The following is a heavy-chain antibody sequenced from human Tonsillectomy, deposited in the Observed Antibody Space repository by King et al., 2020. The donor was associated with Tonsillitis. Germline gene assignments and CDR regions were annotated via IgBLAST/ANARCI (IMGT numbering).Heavy chain of an antibody. V-gene: IGHV3-53*01. Sequence: QLVQSGGGLIQPGGSLRLSCAASGFTVSSNYMSWVRQAPGKGLEWVSFIYSGGSTYYADSVKGRFTISRDNSKNTLYLQMNSLRAWDTAVYYCASDGVLRFSNWFDPWGQGTLVTVSS. CDR2: IYSGGST. CDR3: ASDGVLRFSNWFDP. CDR1: GFTVSSNY. D-gene: IGHD3-3*01. J-gene: IGHJ5*02.